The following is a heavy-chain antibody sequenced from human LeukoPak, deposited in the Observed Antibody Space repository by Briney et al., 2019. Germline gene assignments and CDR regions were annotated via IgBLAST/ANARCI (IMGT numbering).Heavy chain of an antibody. CDR1: GGSISSYY. V-gene: IGHV4-59*01. Sequence: PSETLSLTCTVSGGSISSYYWSWLRQPPGKGREGIGYIYYSGSTNYNPSLTSRVTISVDTSKNQCSLKLSSVTAPDTAVYYCARVGILTGYYPDNWFDPWGQGTLVTVSS. D-gene: IGHD3-9*01. CDR2: IYYSGST. CDR3: ARVGILTGYYPDNWFDP. J-gene: IGHJ5*02.